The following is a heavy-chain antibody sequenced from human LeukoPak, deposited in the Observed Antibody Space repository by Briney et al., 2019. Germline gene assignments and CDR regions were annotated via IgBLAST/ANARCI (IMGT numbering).Heavy chain of an antibody. CDR1: GGSISSSSYY. V-gene: IGHV4-39*01. CDR2: IDYSGST. D-gene: IGHD6-19*01. CDR3: ASRGSSGWYDY. J-gene: IGHJ4*02. Sequence: SESLSLTCTVSGGSISSSSYYWGWSRQPPGKGLEWIGSIDYSGSTYYNPTLKSRVTISVDTLKNQFSLKMSSETAADTDVSYCASRGSSGWYDYWGQGTLVTVSS.